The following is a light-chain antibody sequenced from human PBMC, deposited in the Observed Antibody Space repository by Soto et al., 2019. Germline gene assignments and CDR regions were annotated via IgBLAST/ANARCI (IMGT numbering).Light chain of an antibody. Sequence: EIVLTQSPCTLSLSPGERATLSFGASLRVSNNYLAWYQQKPGQAPRLLIYGASNRATGIPDTFSGSGSGTEFTLTISSLQSEDFAVYHCQQYNNWPRTSGQGTKVDI. J-gene: IGKJ1*01. CDR3: QQYNNWPRT. CDR2: GAS. CDR1: LRVSNN. V-gene: IGKV3D-15*01.